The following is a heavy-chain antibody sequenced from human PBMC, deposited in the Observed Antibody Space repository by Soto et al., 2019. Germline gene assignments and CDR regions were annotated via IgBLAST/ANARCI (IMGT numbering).Heavy chain of an antibody. Sequence: QVQLVQSGAEVKKPGSSVKVSCKASGGTFSSYAISWVRQAPGQGLEWMGGIIPIFGTANYAQKFQGRVTITADESTSTAYMELSSLRSEDTAVYYCARLYSSSPRGAGPKGAGWGQGTLVTVSS. CDR1: GGTFSSYA. V-gene: IGHV1-69*12. CDR2: IIPIFGTA. CDR3: ARLYSSSPRGAGPKGAG. D-gene: IGHD6-13*01. J-gene: IGHJ4*02.